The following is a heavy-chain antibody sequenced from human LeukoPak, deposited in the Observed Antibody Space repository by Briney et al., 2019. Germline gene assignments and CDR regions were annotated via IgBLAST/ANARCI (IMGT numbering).Heavy chain of an antibody. CDR1: GGSISSYY. V-gene: IGHV4-59*12. D-gene: IGHD3-22*01. CDR3: AREGSYDSSGYLSFDY. CDR2: IYYSGST. J-gene: IGHJ4*02. Sequence: SETLSLTCTVSGGSISSYYWSWIRQPPGKGLEWIGYIYYSGSTNYNPSLKSRVTISVDTSKNQFSLKLSSVTAADTAVYYCAREGSYDSSGYLSFDYWGQGTLVTVSS.